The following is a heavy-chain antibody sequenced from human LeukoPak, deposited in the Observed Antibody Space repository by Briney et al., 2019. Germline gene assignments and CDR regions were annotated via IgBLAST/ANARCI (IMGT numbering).Heavy chain of an antibody. Sequence: PGGSLRLSCAASGFTFSSYWMHWVRQAPGRGPVWVSRVDVHGQGTAYADSVKGRFTISRDNAKNTLSLQMNSLSAKDTAVYYCARSNYDSTTFYYHLDLWGQGTLVTVSS. V-gene: IGHV3-74*01. CDR2: VDVHGQGT. CDR1: GFTFSSYW. D-gene: IGHD2/OR15-2a*01. CDR3: ARSNYDSTTFYYHLDL. J-gene: IGHJ5*02.